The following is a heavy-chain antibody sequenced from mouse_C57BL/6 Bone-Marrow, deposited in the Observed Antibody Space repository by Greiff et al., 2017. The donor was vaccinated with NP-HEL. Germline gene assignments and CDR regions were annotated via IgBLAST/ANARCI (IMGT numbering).Heavy chain of an antibody. CDR3: ARITTVVAPRAMDY. V-gene: IGHV1-50*01. J-gene: IGHJ4*01. CDR1: GYTFTSYW. Sequence: VKLQQPGAELVKPGASVKLSCKASGYTFTSYWMQWVKQRPGQGLEWIGEIDPSDSYTNYNQKFKGKATLTVDTSSSTAYMQLSSLTSEDSSVYYCARITTVVAPRAMDYWGQGTSVTVSS. D-gene: IGHD1-1*01. CDR2: IDPSDSYT.